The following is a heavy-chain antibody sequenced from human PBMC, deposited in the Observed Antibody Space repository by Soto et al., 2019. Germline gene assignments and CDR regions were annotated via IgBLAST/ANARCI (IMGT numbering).Heavy chain of an antibody. Sequence: QVQLVQSGAEVKKPGSSVKVSCKASGGTFSSDAISWVRQAPGQGLEWMGGIIPIFGTANYAQKFQGRVTIGADECTSTAYMELSSLRSEDTAVYYCASLEVVAATRDYYFYGMDVWGQGTTGSVSS. D-gene: IGHD2-15*01. CDR2: IIPIFGTA. CDR3: ASLEVVAATRDYYFYGMDV. CDR1: GGTFSSDA. J-gene: IGHJ6*02. V-gene: IGHV1-69*01.